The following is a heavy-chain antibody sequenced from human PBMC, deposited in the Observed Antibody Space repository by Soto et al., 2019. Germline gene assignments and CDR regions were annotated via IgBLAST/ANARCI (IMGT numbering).Heavy chain of an antibody. CDR1: GYTFTSYY. J-gene: IGHJ6*02. V-gene: IGHV1-46*01. CDR2: INPSGGST. Sequence: QVQLVQSGAEVKKPGASVKVSCKASGYTFTSYYMHWVRQAPGQGLEWMGIINPSGGSTSYAQKFQGRVNMTRDTSTSTVYMELSSLRSEDTAVYYCARGGSGSYYYYGMDVWGQGTTVTVSS. CDR3: ARGGSGSYYYYGMDV. D-gene: IGHD3-10*01.